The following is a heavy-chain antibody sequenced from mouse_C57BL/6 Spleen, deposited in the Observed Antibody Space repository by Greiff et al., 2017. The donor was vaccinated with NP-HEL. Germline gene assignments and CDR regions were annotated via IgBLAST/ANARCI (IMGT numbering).Heavy chain of an antibody. CDR2: INPNNGGT. V-gene: IGHV1-26*01. Sequence: VQLQQSGPELVKPGASVKISCKASGYTFTDYYMNWVKQSHGKSLEWIGDINPNNGGTSYNQKFKGKATLSVDKSSSTAYMELRSLTSEDSAVYYCARRGNYEGFAYWGQGTLVTVSA. D-gene: IGHD1-1*01. J-gene: IGHJ3*01. CDR3: ARRGNYEGFAY. CDR1: GYTFTDYY.